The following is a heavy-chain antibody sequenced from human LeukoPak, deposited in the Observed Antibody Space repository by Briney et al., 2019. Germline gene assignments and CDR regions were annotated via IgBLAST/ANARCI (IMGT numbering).Heavy chain of an antibody. CDR3: ARDNLGSSGWDY. J-gene: IGHJ4*02. V-gene: IGHV3-23*01. D-gene: IGHD6-19*01. CDR2: ISGSGGST. Sequence: GGSLRLSCAASGFTFSSYAMSWVRQAPGKGLEWVSAISGSGGSTYYADSVKGRFTISRDNAKNSLYLQMNSLRAEDTAVYYYARDNLGSSGWDYWGQGTLVTVSS. CDR1: GFTFSSYA.